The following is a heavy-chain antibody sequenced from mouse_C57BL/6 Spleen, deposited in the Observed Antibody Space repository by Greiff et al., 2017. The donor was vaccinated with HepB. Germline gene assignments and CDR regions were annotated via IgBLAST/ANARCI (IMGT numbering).Heavy chain of an antibody. CDR3: ARAYYSNHHAMDY. CDR1: GFTFSSYT. J-gene: IGHJ4*01. V-gene: IGHV5-9*01. D-gene: IGHD2-5*01. Sequence: EVMLVESGGGLVKPGGSLKLSCAASGFTFSSYTMSWVRQTPEKRLEWVATISGGGGNTYYPASVKGRFTISRDNAKNTLYLQMSSLRSEDTALYYCARAYYSNHHAMDYWGQGTSVTVSS. CDR2: ISGGGGNT.